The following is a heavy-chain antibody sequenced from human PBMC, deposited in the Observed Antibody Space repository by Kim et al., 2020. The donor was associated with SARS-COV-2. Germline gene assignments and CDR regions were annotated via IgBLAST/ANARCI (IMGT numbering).Heavy chain of an antibody. CDR2: ISGSGGST. CDR1: GFTFSSYA. J-gene: IGHJ4*02. Sequence: GGSLRLSCAASGFTFSSYAMSWVRQAPGKGLEWVSAISGSGGSTYYADSVKGRFTISIDNSKNTLYLQMNSLRAEDTAVYYCAKDDSRSGYYYGGWYFDYWGQGTLVTVSS. D-gene: IGHD3-22*01. CDR3: AKDDSRSGYYYGGWYFDY. V-gene: IGHV3-23*01.